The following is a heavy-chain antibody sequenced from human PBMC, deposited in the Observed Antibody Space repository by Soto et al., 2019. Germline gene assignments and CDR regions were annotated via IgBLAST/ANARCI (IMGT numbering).Heavy chain of an antibody. CDR2: IIPIFGTA. Sequence: QVQLVQSGAEVKKPGSSVKVSCKASGGTFSSYAISWVRQAPGQGLEWMGGIIPIFGTANYAQKFRGRVTITADESTSTAYMELSSLRSEDTAVYYCARSTTLYSGSYYDAFDIWGQGTMVTVSS. D-gene: IGHD1-26*01. J-gene: IGHJ3*02. CDR1: GGTFSSYA. CDR3: ARSTTLYSGSYYDAFDI. V-gene: IGHV1-69*01.